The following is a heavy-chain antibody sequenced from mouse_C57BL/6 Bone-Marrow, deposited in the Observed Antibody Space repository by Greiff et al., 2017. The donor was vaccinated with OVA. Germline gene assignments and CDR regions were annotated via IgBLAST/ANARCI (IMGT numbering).Heavy chain of an antibody. V-gene: IGHV3-6*01. Sequence: VQLKESGPGLVKPSQSLSLTCSVTGYSITSGYYWNWIRQFPGNKLEWMGYISYDGSNNYNPSLKNRISITRDTSKNQFFLKLNSVTTEDTATYYCAIGYDHSFAYWGQGTLVTVSA. CDR3: AIGYDHSFAY. CDR1: GYSITSGYY. J-gene: IGHJ3*01. D-gene: IGHD2-3*01. CDR2: ISYDGSN.